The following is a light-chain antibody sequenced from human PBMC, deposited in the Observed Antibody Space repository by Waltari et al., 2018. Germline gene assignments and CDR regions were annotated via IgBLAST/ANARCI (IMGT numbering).Light chain of an antibody. CDR3: QHYVRLPVT. V-gene: IGKV3-20*01. J-gene: IGKJ1*01. CDR1: QSISRT. CDR2: GAS. Sequence: EIVLTQSPGTLSLSPGERATLSCRASQSISRTLAWYQQKPGQAPRHLIDGASTRPTGIPDRFSGSGSGTDFSLTISRLEPEDFAVYYCQHYVRLPVTFGQGTKVEIK.